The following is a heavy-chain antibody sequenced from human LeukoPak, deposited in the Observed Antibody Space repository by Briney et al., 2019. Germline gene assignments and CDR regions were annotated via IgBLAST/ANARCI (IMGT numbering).Heavy chain of an antibody. CDR3: ARALTGTGFDP. CDR2: IYHSGST. J-gene: IGHJ5*02. CDR1: GYSISSGYY. V-gene: IGHV4-38-2*02. D-gene: IGHD1-7*01. Sequence: SETLSLTCTVSGYSISSGYYWGWIRQPPGKGLEWIGSIYHSGSTYYNPSLKSRVTISVDTSKNQFSLKLSSVTAADTAVYCCARALTGTGFDPWGQGTLVTVSS.